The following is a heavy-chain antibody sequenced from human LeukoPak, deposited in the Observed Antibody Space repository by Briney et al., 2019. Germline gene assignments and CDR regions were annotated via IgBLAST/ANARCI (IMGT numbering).Heavy chain of an antibody. CDR1: GFTFSSYE. V-gene: IGHV3-48*03. CDR2: ISSSGSTI. D-gene: IGHD6-19*01. CDR3: ARDYSSGWDAFDI. Sequence: PGGSLRLSCAASGFTFSSYEMNWVRQATGKGLEWVSYISSSGSTIYYADSVKGRFTISRDNAKNSLYMQMNSLRAEDTAVYYCARDYSSGWDAFDIWGQGTMVTVSS. J-gene: IGHJ3*02.